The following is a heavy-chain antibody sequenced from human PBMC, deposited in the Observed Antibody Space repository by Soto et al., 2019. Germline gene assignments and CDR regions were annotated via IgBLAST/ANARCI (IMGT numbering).Heavy chain of an antibody. CDR3: ARDLSDYYDASGYYFPPLN. J-gene: IGHJ4*02. CDR2: IIPIFGTA. D-gene: IGHD3-22*01. Sequence: ASVKVSCKASGGPFSSYAISWVRQAPGQGLEWMGGIIPIFGTANYAQKFQGRVTITADESTSTAYMELSSLRAADTDLYYCARDLSDYYDASGYYFPPLNWGQGTLGTVSS. V-gene: IGHV1-69*13. CDR1: GGPFSSYA.